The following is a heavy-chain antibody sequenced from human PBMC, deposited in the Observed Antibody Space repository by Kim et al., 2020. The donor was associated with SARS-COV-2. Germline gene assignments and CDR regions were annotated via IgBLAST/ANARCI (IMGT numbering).Heavy chain of an antibody. D-gene: IGHD3-22*01. V-gene: IGHV3-7*01. J-gene: IGHJ4*02. Sequence: YYVDSVKGRFTMSRDNAENSVYLQMNSLRAEDTAVYYCARTYDRSGLAYWGQGTLVTVSS. CDR3: ARTYDRSGLAY.